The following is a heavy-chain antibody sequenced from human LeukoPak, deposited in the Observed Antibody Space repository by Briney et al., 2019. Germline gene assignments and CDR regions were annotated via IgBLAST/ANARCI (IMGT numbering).Heavy chain of an antibody. V-gene: IGHV3-11*01. Sequence: GGSLRLSCAASGFTFSDYYMSWIRKAPGKGLEWVSYIDSSGSTIYYADSVKGRFTISRDNAKNSLYLQMNSLRAEDTAVYYCARISSNWFFDHWGQGTLVTVSS. J-gene: IGHJ4*02. CDR2: IDSSGSTI. D-gene: IGHD6-13*01. CDR1: GFTFSDYY. CDR3: ARISSNWFFDH.